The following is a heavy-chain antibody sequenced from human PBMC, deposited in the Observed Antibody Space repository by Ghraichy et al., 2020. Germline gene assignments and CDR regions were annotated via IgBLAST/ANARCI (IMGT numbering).Heavy chain of an antibody. CDR3: ASIYSSGWYYYYYYYGMDV. CDR1: GGSISSSSYY. D-gene: IGHD6-19*01. CDR2: IYYSGST. V-gene: IGHV4-39*01. J-gene: IGHJ6*02. Sequence: GSLRLSCTVSGGSISSSSYYWGWIRQPPGKGLEWIGSIYYSGSTYYNPSLKSRVTISVDTSKNQFSLKLSSVTTADTAVYYCASIYSSGWYYYYYYYGMDVWGQGTTVTVSS.